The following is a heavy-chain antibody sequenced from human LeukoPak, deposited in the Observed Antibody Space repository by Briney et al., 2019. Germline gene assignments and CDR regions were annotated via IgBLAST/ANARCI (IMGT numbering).Heavy chain of an antibody. Sequence: GASVKVSCKASGGTFSSYAIGWVRQAPGQGLEWMGRIIPIFGTANYAQKFQGRVTITTDESTSTAYMELSSLRSEDTAVYYCAREPHYGGIDYWGQGTLVTVSS. CDR2: IIPIFGTA. D-gene: IGHD4/OR15-4a*01. CDR1: GGTFSSYA. V-gene: IGHV1-69*05. CDR3: AREPHYGGIDY. J-gene: IGHJ4*02.